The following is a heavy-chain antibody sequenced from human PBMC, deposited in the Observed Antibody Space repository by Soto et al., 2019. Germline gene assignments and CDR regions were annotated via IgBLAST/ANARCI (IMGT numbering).Heavy chain of an antibody. Sequence: KPGGSLRLSCAASGFTFSRYSMNWVRQAPGKGLEWVSSISSTTNYIYYADSMKGRFTVSRDNAKNSVYLDMNSLSAEDTAVYYCARESEDLTSNLDYWGQGTLVTVSS. CDR3: ARESEDLTSNLDY. CDR1: GFTFSRYS. V-gene: IGHV3-21*01. J-gene: IGHJ4*02. CDR2: ISSTTNYI.